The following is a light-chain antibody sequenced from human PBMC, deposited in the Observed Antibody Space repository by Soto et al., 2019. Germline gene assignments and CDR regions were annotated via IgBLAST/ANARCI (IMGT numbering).Light chain of an antibody. CDR2: AAS. Sequence: DIQMTQSPSSLSASVGDRVTITCRPSQGISNSLAWYQQKPGKVPKLLIHAASTLQSGVPSRFSGSGSGTDFTLTISSLQPEDVATYYFQKYDSAPTFGPGTKVDIK. CDR3: QKYDSAPT. J-gene: IGKJ1*01. V-gene: IGKV1-27*01. CDR1: QGISNS.